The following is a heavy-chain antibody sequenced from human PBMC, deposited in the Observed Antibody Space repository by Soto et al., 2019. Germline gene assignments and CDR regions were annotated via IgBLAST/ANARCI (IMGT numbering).Heavy chain of an antibody. CDR3: ARDRYNNHFDY. CDR2: INTANGNT. CDR1: GYTFTNYA. Sequence: QVQLVQSGAEVKKPGASVQVSCKASGYTFTNYAMHWVRQAPGQRLEWLGWINTANGNTKYSQNFQSRFTITKDTSANTAYMELSSLRSEDSAVYSCARDRYNNHFDYWGQGTLVTVSS. D-gene: IGHD2-2*02. V-gene: IGHV1-3*04. J-gene: IGHJ4*02.